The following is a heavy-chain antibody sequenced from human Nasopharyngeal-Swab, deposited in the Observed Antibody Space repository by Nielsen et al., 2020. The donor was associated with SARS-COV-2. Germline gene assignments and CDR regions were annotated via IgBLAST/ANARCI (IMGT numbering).Heavy chain of an antibody. V-gene: IGHV4-38-2*02. Sequence: SETLSLTCTVSGYSISSGYYWGWIRQPPGKGLEWIGSIYHSGSTYYNPSLKSRVTISVDTSKNQFSLKLSSVTAADTAVYYCARESPPDWYFDLWGRGTLVTVSS. CDR1: GYSISSGYY. CDR3: ARESPPDWYFDL. CDR2: IYHSGST. J-gene: IGHJ2*01.